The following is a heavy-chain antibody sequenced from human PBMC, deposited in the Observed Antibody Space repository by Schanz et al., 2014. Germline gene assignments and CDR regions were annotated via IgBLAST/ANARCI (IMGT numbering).Heavy chain of an antibody. CDR3: AREEGWGIAAAGPKHYYYGMDV. D-gene: IGHD6-13*01. CDR2: ISSSGSYI. V-gene: IGHV3-21*01. CDR1: EFTFSSYK. J-gene: IGHJ6*02. Sequence: VQLLQFGGGVVQPGGSLRLSCEASEFTFSSYKMNWVRQAPGKGLEWVSSISSSGSYIHYADSVKGRFTISRDNAKNSLYLQMNSLRAEDTAVYYCAREEGWGIAAAGPKHYYYGMDVWGQGTTVTVSS.